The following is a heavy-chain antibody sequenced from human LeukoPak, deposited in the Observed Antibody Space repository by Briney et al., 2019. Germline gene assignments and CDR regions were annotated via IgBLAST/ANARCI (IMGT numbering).Heavy chain of an antibody. J-gene: IGHJ4*02. CDR1: GFTFSDYY. V-gene: IGHV3-11*01. D-gene: IGHD3-10*01. CDR3: ARDLYGSGSYYNPGVGY. Sequence: GGSLRLSCAASGFTFSDYYMSWIRQAPGKGLEWVPYISSSGSTIYYADSVKGRFTISRDNAKNSLYLQMNSLRAEDTAVYYCARDLYGSGSYYNPGVGYWGQGTLVTVSS. CDR2: ISSSGSTI.